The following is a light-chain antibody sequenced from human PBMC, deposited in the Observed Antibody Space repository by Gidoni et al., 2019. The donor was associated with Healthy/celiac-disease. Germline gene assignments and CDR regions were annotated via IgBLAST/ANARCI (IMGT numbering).Light chain of an antibody. V-gene: IGLV2-14*01. J-gene: IGLJ1*01. CDR1: SSDVGGYNY. CDR2: EVS. CDR3: SSYTSSSTQV. Sequence: QSALPQPASVSGSPGQSITISCTGTSSDVGGYNYVSWYQQHPGKAPKLMIYEVSNRPSGVSNRFSGSKSGNTASLTSSGLQAEDEADYYCSSYTSSSTQVFGTGTKVTVL.